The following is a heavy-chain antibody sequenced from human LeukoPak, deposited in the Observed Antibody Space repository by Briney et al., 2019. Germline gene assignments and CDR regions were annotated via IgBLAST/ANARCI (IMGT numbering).Heavy chain of an antibody. CDR3: AKGAPSSSSIFDF. Sequence: GGSLRLSCVASGFTFSSFAMAWVRQAPGKGLEWVSAISGSGVTTHYAGSVKGRFTISRDNSKNTLYLQLSSLRPDDTAVYYCAKGAPSSSSIFDFWGPGTLVTVSS. D-gene: IGHD6-6*01. J-gene: IGHJ4*02. V-gene: IGHV3-23*01. CDR1: GFTFSSFA. CDR2: ISGSGVTT.